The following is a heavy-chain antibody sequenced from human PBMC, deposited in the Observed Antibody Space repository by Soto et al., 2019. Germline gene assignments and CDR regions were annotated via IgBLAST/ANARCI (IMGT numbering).Heavy chain of an antibody. J-gene: IGHJ4*02. Sequence: QVQLVESGGGVVQPGRSLRLSCAASGFTISSYGMHWVRQAPGKGLEWVAVISYDGSNKYYADSVKGRFTISRDNSKNTLYLQMNSLRAEDTAVYYCAKDLTVLTTGFDYWGQGTLVTVSS. CDR1: GFTISSYG. CDR2: ISYDGSNK. V-gene: IGHV3-30*18. D-gene: IGHD2-8*01. CDR3: AKDLTVLTTGFDY.